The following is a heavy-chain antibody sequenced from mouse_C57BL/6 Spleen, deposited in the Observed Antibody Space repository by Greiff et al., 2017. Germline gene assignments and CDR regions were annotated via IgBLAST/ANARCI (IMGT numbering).Heavy chain of an antibody. CDR1: GYSFTDYN. Sequence: EVQLVESGPELVKPGASVKISCKASGYSFTDYNMNWVKQSNGKSLEWIGVINPNYGTTSYNQKFKGKATLTVDQSSSTAYMQLNSLTSEDSAVYYCARKKAYGNYYAMDYWGQGTSVTVSS. D-gene: IGHD2-1*01. CDR2: INPNYGTT. V-gene: IGHV1-39*01. J-gene: IGHJ4*01. CDR3: ARKKAYGNYYAMDY.